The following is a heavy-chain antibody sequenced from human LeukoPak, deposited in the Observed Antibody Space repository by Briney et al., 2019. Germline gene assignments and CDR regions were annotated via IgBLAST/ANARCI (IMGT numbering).Heavy chain of an antibody. J-gene: IGHJ4*02. CDR2: INPSGGGT. CDR1: GYTFTIYG. V-gene: IGHV1-46*01. CDR3: ARAPINWAFDY. Sequence: GASVKVSCKASGYTFTIYGISWVRQVPGQGLEWMGIINPSGGGTSYAQKFQGRVTMTRDTSTSTVYMELSSLKSDDTAVYYCARAPINWAFDYWGQGTLVTVSS. D-gene: IGHD7-27*01.